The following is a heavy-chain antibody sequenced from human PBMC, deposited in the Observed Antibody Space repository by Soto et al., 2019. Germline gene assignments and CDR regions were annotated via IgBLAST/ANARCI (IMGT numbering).Heavy chain of an antibody. J-gene: IGHJ6*02. CDR2: IIPIFGTA. V-gene: IGHV1-69*19. D-gene: IGHD3-10*01. CDR1: GGTFSSYA. CDR3: AREVTMVRGATTGTVYYYYGMDF. Sequence: QVQLVQSGAEVKKPGSSVKVSCKASGGTFSSYAISWVRQAPGHGLEWMGGIIPIFGTANYAQKFQGRVTITADESTSTADMELRSLRSEDTAVYYCAREVTMVRGATTGTVYYYYGMDFWGQGTTVTVSS.